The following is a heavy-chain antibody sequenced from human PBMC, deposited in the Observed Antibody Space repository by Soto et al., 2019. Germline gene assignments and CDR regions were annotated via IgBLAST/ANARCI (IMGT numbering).Heavy chain of an antibody. V-gene: IGHV3-23*01. CDR3: AKERIAAAGVLYYYYGMDV. Sequence: VSLRLSCAASGFTFSSYAMSWVRQAPGKGLEWVSAISGSGGSTYYADSVKGRFTISRDNSKNTLYLQMNSLRAEDTAVYYCAKERIAAAGVLYYYYGMDVWGQGTTVTVSS. D-gene: IGHD6-13*01. CDR2: ISGSGGST. CDR1: GFTFSSYA. J-gene: IGHJ6*02.